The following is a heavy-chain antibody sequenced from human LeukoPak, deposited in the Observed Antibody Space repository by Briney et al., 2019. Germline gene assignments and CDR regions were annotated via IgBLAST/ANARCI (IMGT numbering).Heavy chain of an antibody. CDR1: GGSISSGGYS. V-gene: IGHV4-30-2*01. CDR3: ARASSMVRGDTTFDY. J-gene: IGHJ4*02. Sequence: SETLSLTCAVSGGSISSGGYSWRWIRQPPGKGLEWIAYIYHSGSTYYNPSLKSRVPISVDRSKNQFSLKLSSVTAADTAVYYCARASSMVRGDTTFDYWGQGTLVTVSS. CDR2: IYHSGST. D-gene: IGHD3-10*01.